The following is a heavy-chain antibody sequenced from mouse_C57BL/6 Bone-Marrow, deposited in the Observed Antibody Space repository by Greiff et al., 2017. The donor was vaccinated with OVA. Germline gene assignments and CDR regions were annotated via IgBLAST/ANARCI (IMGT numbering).Heavy chain of an antibody. CDR3: ASPSNYYGSSFAY. Sequence: VQLQQPGAELVKPGASVKMSCKASGFNFTSYWITWVKQRPGQGPEWIGDIYTGSGSTNDNEKFKSKATLTGDTSASTAYMQHSSLTSEDSAVYYCASPSNYYGSSFAYWGKGTLVTVSA. CDR1: GFNFTSYW. D-gene: IGHD1-1*01. V-gene: IGHV1-55*01. J-gene: IGHJ3*01. CDR2: IYTGSGST.